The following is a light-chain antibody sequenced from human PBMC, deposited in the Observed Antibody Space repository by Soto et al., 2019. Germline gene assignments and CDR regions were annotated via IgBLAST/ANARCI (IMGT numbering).Light chain of an antibody. J-gene: IGLJ1*01. V-gene: IGLV2-14*01. CDR2: EVD. CDR3: QSFDSSLRVDV. CDR1: ISDVGGYNY. Sequence: QSALTQPASVSGSPGQSITISCTGTISDVGGYNYVSWYQQHPGKAPKLMIYEVDSRPSGVPERFSGSKSGTSASLVISGLQAEDEADYYCQSFDSSLRVDVFGSGTKLTVL.